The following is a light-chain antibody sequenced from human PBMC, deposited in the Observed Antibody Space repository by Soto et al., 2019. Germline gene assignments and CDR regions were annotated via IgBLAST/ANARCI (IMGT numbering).Light chain of an antibody. V-gene: IGKV3-20*01. CDR2: GAS. Sequence: EIVLTQSPGTLSLSPGERATLSCRASQSVYKNFLAWYQQKPGQAPRLLINGASNRATGITDRFRGSGSGTDFSLTIDRLEPEDFAVYFCQKYGSSPPTFGGGTKVAIK. CDR1: QSVYKNF. CDR3: QKYGSSPPT. J-gene: IGKJ4*01.